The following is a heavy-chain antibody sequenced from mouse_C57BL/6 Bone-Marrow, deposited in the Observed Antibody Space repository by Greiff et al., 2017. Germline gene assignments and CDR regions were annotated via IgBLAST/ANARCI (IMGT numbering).Heavy chain of an antibody. CDR2: INPYNGGT. J-gene: IGHJ2*01. Sequence: VQLKHSGPVLVKPGASVKMSCKASGYTFTDYYMNWVKQSHGKSLEWIGVINPYNGGTSYNQKFKGKATLTVDKSSSTAYMELNSLTSEDSAVYYCARGGWGYFDYWGQGTTLTVSS. CDR1: GYTFTDYY. V-gene: IGHV1-19*01. D-gene: IGHD3-3*01. CDR3: ARGGWGYFDY.